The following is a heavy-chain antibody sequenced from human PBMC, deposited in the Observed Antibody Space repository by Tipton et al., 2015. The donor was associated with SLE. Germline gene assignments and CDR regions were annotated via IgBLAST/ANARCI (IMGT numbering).Heavy chain of an antibody. J-gene: IGHJ6*02. Sequence: SLRLSCAASGFTVSSNYMNWVRQAPGKGLEWVSVIYSGGATYYADSVKGRFTISRDNSKNTLYVQMNSLRAEDTAVYYCARDLVGPTGYGMDVWGQGTTVTVSS. CDR1: GFTVSSNY. CDR3: ARDLVGPTGYGMDV. V-gene: IGHV3-53*05. D-gene: IGHD1-26*01. CDR2: IYSGGAT.